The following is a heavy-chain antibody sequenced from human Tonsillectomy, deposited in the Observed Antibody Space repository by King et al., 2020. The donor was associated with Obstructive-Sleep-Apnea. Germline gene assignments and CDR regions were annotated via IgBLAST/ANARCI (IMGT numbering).Heavy chain of an antibody. CDR1: GFTFSSYS. V-gene: IGHV3-21*01. CDR2: IISSSSYI. D-gene: IGHD3-3*01. J-gene: IGHJ6*02. Sequence: VQLVESGGGLVKPGGSLRLSCAASGFTFSSYSMNWVRQAPGQGLEWCSSIISSSSYIYYADSVKGRFTISRENATNSLYLKMNSLRAEDTGVYYCARILAAYYDFWSGSYYYYGMDVWGQGTTVTVSS. CDR3: ARILAAYYDFWSGSYYYYGMDV.